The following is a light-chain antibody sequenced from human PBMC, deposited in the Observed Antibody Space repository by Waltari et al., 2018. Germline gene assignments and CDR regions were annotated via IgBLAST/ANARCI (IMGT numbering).Light chain of an antibody. J-gene: IGLJ2*01. V-gene: IGLV1-40*01. Sequence: QSVLTQPPSVSGAPGQRVTISCAGSSSNIGAGHDVHWYQKVPGTAPKLHIYNNINRPSGVPDRFSGSKSGTSASLAITGLQAEDEADYYCQSYDNALSALIFGGGTQLTVL. CDR3: QSYDNALSALI. CDR1: SSNIGAGHD. CDR2: NNI.